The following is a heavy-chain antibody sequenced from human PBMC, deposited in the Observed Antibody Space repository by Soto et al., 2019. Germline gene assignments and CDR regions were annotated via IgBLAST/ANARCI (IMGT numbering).Heavy chain of an antibody. Sequence: GASVEVSWKACGYGFTRTGISWVRQDPGQGLEWMGWISTYNGDTNYAQTFQGRVTMTTDTSTSTVHMEVRSLRSDDTAVYYCAREGVAPYYYYGMDVWGQGTPVTVSS. D-gene: IGHD5-12*01. CDR2: ISTYNGDT. J-gene: IGHJ6*02. V-gene: IGHV1-18*01. CDR1: GYGFTRTG. CDR3: AREGVAPYYYYGMDV.